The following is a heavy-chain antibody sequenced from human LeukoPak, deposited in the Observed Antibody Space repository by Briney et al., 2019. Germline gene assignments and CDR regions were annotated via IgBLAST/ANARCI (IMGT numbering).Heavy chain of an antibody. CDR1: GFTVSTNY. Sequence: GGSLRLSCAAPGFTVSTNYMRWVRQAPGKGLEWVSVIYSGGSTYYADSVKGRFTISRDNSKSTLYLQMNSLRAEDTAVYYCAREVDYDSSGTGDYWGQGTLVTVSS. CDR3: AREVDYDSSGTGDY. D-gene: IGHD3-22*01. CDR2: IYSGGST. J-gene: IGHJ4*02. V-gene: IGHV3-66*01.